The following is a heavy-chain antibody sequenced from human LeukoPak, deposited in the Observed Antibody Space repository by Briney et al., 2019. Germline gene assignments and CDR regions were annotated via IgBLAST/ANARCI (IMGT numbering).Heavy chain of an antibody. CDR1: GNYW. Sequence: GGSLRLSCAASGNYWMHWVRQAPGKGLVWVSHINGDGSWTTYADSVKGRFTISKDNAKNTVYLQMNNLRAEGTAVYYCVSFYETYWGRGTLVTVSS. J-gene: IGHJ4*02. CDR2: INGDGSWT. CDR3: VSFYETY. V-gene: IGHV3-74*01. D-gene: IGHD2-2*01.